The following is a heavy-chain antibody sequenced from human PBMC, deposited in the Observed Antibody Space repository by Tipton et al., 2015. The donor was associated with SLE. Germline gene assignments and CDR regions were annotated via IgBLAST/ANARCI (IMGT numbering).Heavy chain of an antibody. CDR3: AREGYYYDRSGYQRPFDY. Sequence: SLRLSCAASGFTFKTYNMHWVRQAPGKGLEWVASISTSNTYMENTDSVEGRFSISRDNNKNSLYLQLNSLRAEDTAVYYCAREGYYYDRSGYQRPFDYWGQGILVTVSS. CDR2: ISTSNTYM. V-gene: IGHV3-21*01. CDR1: GFTFKTYN. J-gene: IGHJ4*02. D-gene: IGHD3-22*01.